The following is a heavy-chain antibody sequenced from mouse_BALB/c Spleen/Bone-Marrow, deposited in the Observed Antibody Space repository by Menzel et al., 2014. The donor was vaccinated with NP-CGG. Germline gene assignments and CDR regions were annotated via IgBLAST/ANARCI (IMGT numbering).Heavy chain of an antibody. CDR2: IDPENGNT. Sequence: VQLQQSGAELVRPGALVKLSCKASGFSIKDYYMHWVKQRPEQGLEWIGWIDPENGNTIYDPKFQGKASITADTSSNTAYLQLSSLTSEDTAVYYCARGREAMDYWGQGTSVTVSS. CDR1: GFSIKDYY. J-gene: IGHJ4*01. V-gene: IGHV14-1*02. CDR3: ARGREAMDY.